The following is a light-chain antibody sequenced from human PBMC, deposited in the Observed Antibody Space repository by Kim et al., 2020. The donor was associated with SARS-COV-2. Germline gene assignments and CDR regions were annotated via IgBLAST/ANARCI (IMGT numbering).Light chain of an antibody. V-gene: IGLV3-19*01. Sequence: SSELTQDPAVSVALGQTVRITCQGDGLRGSYANWYQQRPGQAPLLVIYGKNSRPSGIPDRFSGSSSGNTASLTITGAQPEDEADYYCNSRDSGDFHVELFGGGTKLTVL. CDR1: GLRGSY. CDR2: GKN. CDR3: NSRDSGDFHVEL. J-gene: IGLJ3*02.